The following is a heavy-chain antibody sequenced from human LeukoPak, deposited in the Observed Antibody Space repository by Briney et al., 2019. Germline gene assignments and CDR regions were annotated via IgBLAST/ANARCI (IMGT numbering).Heavy chain of an antibody. V-gene: IGHV3-30*18. J-gene: IGHJ4*02. Sequence: GGSLRLSCAASGFTFSSYGMHWVRQAPGKGLEWVAVISYDGSNKYYADSVKGRFTISRDNSKNTLYLQMNSLRAEDTAVYYCAKDRSDSSSPFDYWGQGTLVTVSS. CDR3: AKDRSDSSSPFDY. D-gene: IGHD6-6*01. CDR2: ISYDGSNK. CDR1: GFTFSSYG.